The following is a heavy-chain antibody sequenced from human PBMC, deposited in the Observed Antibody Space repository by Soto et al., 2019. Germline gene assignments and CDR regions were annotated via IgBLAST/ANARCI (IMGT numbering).Heavy chain of an antibody. D-gene: IGHD3-10*01. CDR3: AGGGSGSYYS. J-gene: IGHJ4*02. CDR2: IYHSGST. V-gene: IGHV4-4*02. CDR1: GGSISSSHW. Sequence: QVQLQESGPGLVKPSGTLSLTCAVSGGSISSSHWWSWVRQHPGKGLEWIGEIYHSGSTNHNPSLKGRVNKSVDKSKNEFSLKQSSVPSADQAVYYCAGGGSGSYYSWGQGTLVPV.